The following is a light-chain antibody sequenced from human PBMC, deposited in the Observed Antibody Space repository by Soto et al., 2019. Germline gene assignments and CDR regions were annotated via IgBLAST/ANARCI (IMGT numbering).Light chain of an antibody. CDR3: QHFNNWPWT. J-gene: IGKJ1*01. V-gene: IGKV3-15*01. CDR2: AAS. Sequence: EIVMTQSPATLSLSPGERATLSCRASQSVGSNLAWYQQKPGQAPRLLIYAASTRATGIPARFRGSGSATEFTLTISSLESEDFAVYYCQHFNNWPWTFGRGTTVEMK. CDR1: QSVGSN.